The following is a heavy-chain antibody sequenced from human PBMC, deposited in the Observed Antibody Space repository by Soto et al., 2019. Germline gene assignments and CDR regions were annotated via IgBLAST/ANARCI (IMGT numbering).Heavy chain of an antibody. V-gene: IGHV4-30-2*01. D-gene: IGHD5-18*01. CDR2: IYHSGST. CDR3: ARGVYSYGRYYFDY. Sequence: PSETLSLTSTVSGGNIISGGYSWSWIRQPPGKGLEWIGYIYHSGSTYYNPSLKSRVTISVDRSKNQFSLKLSSVTAADTAVYYCARGVYSYGRYYFDYWGQGTLVTVSS. CDR1: GGNIISGGYS. J-gene: IGHJ4*02.